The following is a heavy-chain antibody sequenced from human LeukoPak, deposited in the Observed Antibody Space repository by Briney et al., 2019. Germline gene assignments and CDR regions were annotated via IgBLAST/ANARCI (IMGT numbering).Heavy chain of an antibody. CDR1: GGSFSGYY. CDR2: XNHSGST. CDR3: ARAGHYFGGDRSQRYGMDV. D-gene: IGHD2-21*02. Sequence: SETLSLTCAVYGGSFSGYYWSWIRQPPGKGLXXXXXXNHSGSTNYNPSLKSRVTVSVDTSKNQFSLELSSVTAADTAVYYCARAGHYFGGDRSQRYGMDVWGQGTTVTVSS. J-gene: IGHJ6*02. V-gene: IGHV4-34*01.